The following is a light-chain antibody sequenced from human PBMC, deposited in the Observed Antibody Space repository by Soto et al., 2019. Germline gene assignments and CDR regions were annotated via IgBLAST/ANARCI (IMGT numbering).Light chain of an antibody. V-gene: IGKV3-15*01. CDR1: QFISNS. CDR3: QQASNWPRT. CDR2: GAS. Sequence: EIVMTQSPATLSVSPGDRVTLSCRASQFISNSLAWYQQRPGQPPRLLIYGASTRAAGISARFSGSGSGTEFTLTISSLQSEDFAVYYCQQASNWPRTFGQGTKVDIK. J-gene: IGKJ1*01.